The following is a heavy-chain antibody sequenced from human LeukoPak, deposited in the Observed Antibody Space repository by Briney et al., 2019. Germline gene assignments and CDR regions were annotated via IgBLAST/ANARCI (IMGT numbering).Heavy chain of an antibody. D-gene: IGHD2-2*01. J-gene: IGHJ4*02. CDR3: ARDQYQLLQGFDY. CDR2: ISGSTTYI. V-gene: IGHV3-21*01. CDR1: GFSFSSYT. Sequence: GGSLRLFCAASGFSFSSYTMNWVRQAPGKGLEWVSSISGSTTYIYYADSVKGRFTMSRDNAKNSLYLQMNSLRAEDTAVYYCARDQYQLLQGFDYWGQGTLVTVSS.